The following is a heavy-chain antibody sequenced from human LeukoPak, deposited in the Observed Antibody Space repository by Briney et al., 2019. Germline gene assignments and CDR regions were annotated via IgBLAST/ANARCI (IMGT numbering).Heavy chain of an antibody. Sequence: GGSLSLSCAASGFPVSSNYMSWVRPAPGKGLEWVSAISGSGGSTYYADSVKGRFTISRDNSKNTLYLQMNSLRAEDTAVYYCAKVTSSQLWTDWGQGTLVTVSS. CDR1: GFPVSSNY. V-gene: IGHV3-23*01. CDR3: AKVTSSQLWTD. CDR2: ISGSGGST. D-gene: IGHD5-18*01. J-gene: IGHJ4*02.